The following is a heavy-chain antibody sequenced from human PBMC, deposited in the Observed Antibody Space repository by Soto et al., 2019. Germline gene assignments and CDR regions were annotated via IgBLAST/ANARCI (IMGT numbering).Heavy chain of an antibody. V-gene: IGHV3-7*01. D-gene: IGHD1-20*01. CDR2: IKQDGSEK. J-gene: IGHJ4*02. CDR3: ARDRITGSDAPLGY. CDR1: GFTFSSYW. Sequence: PGGSLRLSCAASGFTFSSYWMSWVRQAPGKGLEWVANIKQDGSEKYYVDSVKGRFTISRDNAKNSLYLQMHSLRAEDTAVYYCARDRITGSDAPLGYWGQGTLVTVSS.